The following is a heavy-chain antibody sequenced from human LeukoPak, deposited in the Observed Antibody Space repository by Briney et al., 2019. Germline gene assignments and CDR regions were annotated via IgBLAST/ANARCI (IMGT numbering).Heavy chain of an antibody. V-gene: IGHV3-9*01. J-gene: IGHJ4*02. CDR2: ISWNSGSI. CDR3: AKDSVYNWNGEGTLDY. Sequence: GGSLRLSCAASGFTFDDYAMHWVRQAPGKGLEWVSGISWNSGSIGYADSVKGRFTISRDNAKNSLYLQMNSLRAEDTALYYCAKDSVYNWNGEGTLDYWGQGTLVTVSS. D-gene: IGHD1-20*01. CDR1: GFTFDDYA.